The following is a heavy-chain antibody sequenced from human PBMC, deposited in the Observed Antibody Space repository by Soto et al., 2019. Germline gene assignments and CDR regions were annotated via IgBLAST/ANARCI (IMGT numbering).Heavy chain of an antibody. V-gene: IGHV5-51*01. CDR1: GHSFTPHW. Sequence: PGESLKFACQDSGHSFTPHWIGCVRQMPGKGLEWMGLIYPGYSHVRYVPSFQGQVTISIDRPTTTAYLQWSSLQASETAIYYCVRLHYSSSFSFYWGQGTPVTSPQ. D-gene: IGHD6-6*01. CDR2: IYPGYSHV. J-gene: IGHJ4*02. CDR3: VRLHYSSSFSFY.